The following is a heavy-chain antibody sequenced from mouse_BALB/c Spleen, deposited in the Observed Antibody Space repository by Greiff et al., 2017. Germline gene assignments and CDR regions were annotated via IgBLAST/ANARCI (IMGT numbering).Heavy chain of an antibody. V-gene: IGHV1-14*01. D-gene: IGHD1-1*01. CDR2: INPYNDGT. CDR3: ARSDYYGSSYPYFDY. Sequence: EVQLQQSGPELVKPGASVKMSCKASGYTFTSYVMHWVKQKPGQGLEWIGYINPYNDGTKYNEKFKGKATLTSDKSSSTAYMELSSLTSEDSAVYYCARSDYYGSSYPYFDYWGQGTTLTVSS. CDR1: GYTFTSYV. J-gene: IGHJ2*01.